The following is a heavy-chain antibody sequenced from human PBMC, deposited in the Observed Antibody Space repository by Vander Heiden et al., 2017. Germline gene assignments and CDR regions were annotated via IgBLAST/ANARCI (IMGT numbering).Heavy chain of an antibody. J-gene: IGHJ3*02. CDR3: AKDLTMIVVVGDAFDI. V-gene: IGHV3-23*01. CDR2: ISGSGGST. D-gene: IGHD3-22*01. CDR1: GFTFSSYA. Sequence: EVQLLESGGGLVQPGGSLRLSCAASGFTFSSYAMSVVRQAPGKGLEWVSAISGSGGSTYYADSVKGRFTISRDNSKNTLYLQMNSLRAEDTAVYYCAKDLTMIVVVGDAFDIWGQGTMVTVSS.